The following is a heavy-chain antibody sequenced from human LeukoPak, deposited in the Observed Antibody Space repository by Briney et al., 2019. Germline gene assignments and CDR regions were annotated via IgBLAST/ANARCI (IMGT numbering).Heavy chain of an antibody. D-gene: IGHD3-22*01. CDR3: ARGYYYDSSGYPGDY. J-gene: IGHJ4*02. CDR2: INWNGGST. Sequence: GGSLRLSCAASGFTFSRYSMNWVRQAPGKGLEWVSGINWNGGSTGYADSVKGRFTISRDNAKNSLYLQMNSLRAEDTALYYCARGYYYDSSGYPGDYWGQGTLVTVSS. CDR1: GFTFSRYS. V-gene: IGHV3-20*04.